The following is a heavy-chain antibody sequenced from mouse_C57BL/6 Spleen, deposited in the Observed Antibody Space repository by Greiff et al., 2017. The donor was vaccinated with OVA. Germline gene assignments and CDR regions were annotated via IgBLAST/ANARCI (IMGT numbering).Heavy chain of an antibody. Sequence: QVHVKQPGAELVKPGASVKMSCKASGYTFTSYWITWVKQRPGQGLEWIGDIYPGSGSTNYNEKFKSKATLTVDTSSSTAYMQLSSLTSEDSAVYYCARRITVVATNYFDYWGQGTTLTVSS. CDR1: GYTFTSYW. CDR2: IYPGSGST. V-gene: IGHV1-55*01. CDR3: ARRITVVATNYFDY. D-gene: IGHD1-1*01. J-gene: IGHJ2*01.